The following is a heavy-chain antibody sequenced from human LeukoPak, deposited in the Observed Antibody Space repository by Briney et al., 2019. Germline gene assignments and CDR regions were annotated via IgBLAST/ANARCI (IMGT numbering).Heavy chain of an antibody. CDR2: IYTSGST. CDR1: GGSISSYY. CDR3: ARIHHDPYSGSYSTIDY. J-gene: IGHJ4*02. V-gene: IGHV4-4*07. D-gene: IGHD1-26*01. Sequence: SETLSLTCTVSGGSISSYYWSWIRQPAGKGLEWIGRIYTSGSTNYNPSLKSRVTMSVDTSKNQFSLKLSSVTAADTAVYYCARIHHDPYSGSYSTIDYWGQGTLVTVSS.